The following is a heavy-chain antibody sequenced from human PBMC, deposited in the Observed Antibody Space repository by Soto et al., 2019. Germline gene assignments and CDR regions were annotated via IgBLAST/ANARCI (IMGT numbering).Heavy chain of an antibody. CDR1: GYTFTGYY. CDR2: ISPYTGGT. V-gene: IGHV1-2*04. J-gene: IGHJ4*02. D-gene: IGHD6-25*01. Sequence: QVQLVQSGAEVKEPGASVKVSCKASGYTFTGYYLHWVLQAPGQGLERVGWISPYTGGTSYAQKCEGWVTMTRDTSISTVYMELSRLKSDDTAVYYCARDRADQENAADPYFDHWGQGTLVTGSS. CDR3: ARDRADQENAADPYFDH.